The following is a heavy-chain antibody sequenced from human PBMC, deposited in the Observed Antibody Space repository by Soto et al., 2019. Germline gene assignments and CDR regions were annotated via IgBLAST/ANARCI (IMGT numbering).Heavy chain of an antibody. V-gene: IGHV3-15*01. CDR2: IKSKTDGGTT. J-gene: IGHJ5*02. CDR1: GFTFSSAW. Sequence: EVQLVESGGDLVKPGGSLRLSCAAYGFTFSSAWMSWVRQAPGKGLEWVGHIKSKTDGGTTEYGAPVKGRFTISRDDSQNTLYLQMNSLKTADTGVYFCRGFWTGQGWFDPWGQGTLVTVSS. D-gene: IGHD3-3*01. CDR3: RGFWTGQGWFDP.